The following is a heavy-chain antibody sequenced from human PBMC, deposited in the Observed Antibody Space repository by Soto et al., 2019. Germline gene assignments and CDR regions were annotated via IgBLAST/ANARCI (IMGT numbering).Heavy chain of an antibody. CDR2: ISGGGRDI. D-gene: IGHD6-6*01. J-gene: IGHJ6*02. CDR1: VFTFISYS. Sequence: PGWSLRLSCASSVFTFISYSLNWVRQAPGKGLEWVSSISGGGRDIKYGDSVKGRFIISRDNAMDSLHLQMYSLRADDTAIYFCATSLAVQLGYYGMDVWGPGTTVTVS. CDR3: ATSLAVQLGYYGMDV. V-gene: IGHV3-21*01.